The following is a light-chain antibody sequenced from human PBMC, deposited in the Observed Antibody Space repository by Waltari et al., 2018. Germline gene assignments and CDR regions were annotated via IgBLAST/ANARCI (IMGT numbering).Light chain of an antibody. CDR1: QSISSW. J-gene: IGKJ2*01. Sequence: IQMTQSPYTLSASVGASVTITCRASQSISSWLAWHQQKPGKAPKLLIYKASSLISGVPSRFSGSGSGTEFTLTISSLQPDDFATYYCQQYDTYSYTFGQGTKLEIK. CDR3: QQYDTYSYT. V-gene: IGKV1-5*03. CDR2: KAS.